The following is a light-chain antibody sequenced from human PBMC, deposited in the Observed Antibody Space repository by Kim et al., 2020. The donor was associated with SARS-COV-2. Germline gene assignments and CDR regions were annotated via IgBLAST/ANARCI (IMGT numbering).Light chain of an antibody. V-gene: IGLV1-44*01. Sequence: GQRVTIACAGSSANIGSNTVNWYQQLPGTATKLLIYSNNQRPSGVPDRFSGSKSGTSASLAISGLQSEDEADYYCAAWDDSLNGPLFGGGTQLTVL. J-gene: IGLJ2*01. CDR1: SANIGSNT. CDR2: SNN. CDR3: AAWDDSLNGPL.